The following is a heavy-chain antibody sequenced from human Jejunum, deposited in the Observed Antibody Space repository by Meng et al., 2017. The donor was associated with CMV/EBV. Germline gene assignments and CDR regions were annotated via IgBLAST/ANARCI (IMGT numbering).Heavy chain of an antibody. V-gene: IGHV2-5*02. J-gene: IGHJ5*02. CDR3: AYRQWFSNNWNVGWFDP. Sequence: LTTNQGGVGWLRQPTGKALERLALIYWDDDKRYNPSLRNRLTITKDTSNNLVVLTMTNMDPVDTGTYYCAYRQWFSNNWNVGWFDPWGQGTLVTVSS. CDR2: IYWDDDK. CDR1: LTTNQGG. D-gene: IGHD1-1*01.